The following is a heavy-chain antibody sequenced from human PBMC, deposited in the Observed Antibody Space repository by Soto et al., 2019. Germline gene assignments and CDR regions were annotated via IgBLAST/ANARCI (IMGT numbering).Heavy chain of an antibody. Sequence: KSGGSLRLSCAASGFTFSSYSMNWVRQAPGKGLEWVSSISSSSSYIYYADSVKGRFTISRDNAKNSLYLQMNSLRAEDTAVYYCATHGMSTVTTSYGMDVWRQGTTVTVSS. CDR3: ATHGMSTVTTSYGMDV. CDR2: ISSSSSYI. CDR1: GFTFSSYS. V-gene: IGHV3-21*01. J-gene: IGHJ6*02. D-gene: IGHD4-4*01.